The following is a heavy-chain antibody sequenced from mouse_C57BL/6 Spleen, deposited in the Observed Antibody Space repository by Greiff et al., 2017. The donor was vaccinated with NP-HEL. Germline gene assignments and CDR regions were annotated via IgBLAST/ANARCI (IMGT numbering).Heavy chain of an antibody. CDR3: ARGDPIAMDY. V-gene: IGHV5-4*01. Sequence: EVQLVESGGGLVKPGGSLKLSCAASGFTFSSYAMSWVRQTPEKRLEWVATISDGGSYTYYPDNVKGRFTISRDNAKNNLYLQMSHLKSEDTAMYYCARGDPIAMDYWGQGTSVTVSS. CDR2: ISDGGSYT. J-gene: IGHJ4*01. D-gene: IGHD6-5*01. CDR1: GFTFSSYA.